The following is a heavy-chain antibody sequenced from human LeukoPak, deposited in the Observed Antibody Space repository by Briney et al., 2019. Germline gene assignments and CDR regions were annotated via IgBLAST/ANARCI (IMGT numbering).Heavy chain of an antibody. Sequence: GGSLRLSCAASGFTFSDYYMSWIRQAPGKGLEWVSYISSSGSTIYYADSVKGRFTISRDNAKNSLYLQMNSLRAEDTAVYYCARDIYDSSGYYFGVDYWGRGTLVTVSS. J-gene: IGHJ4*02. CDR2: ISSSGSTI. V-gene: IGHV3-11*04. CDR1: GFTFSDYY. D-gene: IGHD3-22*01. CDR3: ARDIYDSSGYYFGVDY.